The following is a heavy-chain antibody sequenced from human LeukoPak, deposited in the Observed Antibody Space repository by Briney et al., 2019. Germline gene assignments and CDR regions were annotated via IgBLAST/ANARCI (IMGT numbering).Heavy chain of an antibody. J-gene: IGHJ4*02. CDR3: ARGPSRAFVVVTAIGFDY. CDR2: INHSGST. CDR1: GGSFSGYY. Sequence: SETLSLTCAVYGGSFSGYYWSWIRQPPGKGLEWIGEINHSGSTNYNPSLKSRVTISVDTSKNQFSLKLTSETAADTAVYYCARGPSRAFVVVTAIGFDYWGQGTLVTVSS. V-gene: IGHV4-34*01. D-gene: IGHD2-21*02.